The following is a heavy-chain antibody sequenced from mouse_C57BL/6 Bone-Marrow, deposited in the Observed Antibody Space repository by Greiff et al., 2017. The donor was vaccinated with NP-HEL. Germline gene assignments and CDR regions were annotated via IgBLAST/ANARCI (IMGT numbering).Heavy chain of an antibody. CDR3: RRYYDYDRVDY. CDR1: GFTFSSYG. Sequence: EVKLVESGGDLVKPGGSLKLSCAASGFTFSSYGMSWVRQTPDKRLAWVATISRGGSYTYYPDSVKGRLTISRDNAKNTLYLQMSSLKSEDTAMYYCRRYYDYDRVDYWGQGTTLTVSS. V-gene: IGHV5-6*01. D-gene: IGHD2-4*01. J-gene: IGHJ2*01. CDR2: ISRGGSYT.